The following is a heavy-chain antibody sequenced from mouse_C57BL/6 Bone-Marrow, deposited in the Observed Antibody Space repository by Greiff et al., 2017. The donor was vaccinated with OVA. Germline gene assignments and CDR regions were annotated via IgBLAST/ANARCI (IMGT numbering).Heavy chain of an antibody. CDR3: AGLWAMDY. V-gene: IGHV1-54*01. CDR1: GYAFTNYL. CDR2: INPGSGGT. Sequence: VQLQQSGAELVRPGTSVKVSCKASGYAFTNYLIEWVKQRPGQGLEWIGVINPGSGGTNYNEKFKGKATLTADKYSSTAYMQLSSLTSEDSAVYFCAGLWAMDYRGQGSSVTVPS. J-gene: IGHJ4*01.